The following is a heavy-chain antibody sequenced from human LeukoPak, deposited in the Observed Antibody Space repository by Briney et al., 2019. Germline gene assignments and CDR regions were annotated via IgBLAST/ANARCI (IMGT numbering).Heavy chain of an antibody. CDR3: ARGIGGYYGSGFDY. Sequence: GASVKVSCKASGGTFSSYAISWVRQAPGQGLEWMGGIIPIFGTANYAQKFQGRVTITADESTSTAYMELSSLRSEDTAVYYCARGIGGYYGSGFDYWGQGTLVTVSS. J-gene: IGHJ4*02. D-gene: IGHD3-10*01. CDR1: GGTFSSYA. V-gene: IGHV1-69*13. CDR2: IIPIFGTA.